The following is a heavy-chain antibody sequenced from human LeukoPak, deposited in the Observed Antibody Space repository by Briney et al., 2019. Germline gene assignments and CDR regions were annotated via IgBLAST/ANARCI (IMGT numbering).Heavy chain of an antibody. CDR2: INLSGGST. CDR1: GYTFTSYY. Sequence: GASVKVSCKASGYTFTSYYMHWVRQAPGQGLEWMGIINLSGGSTSYAQKFQGRVTMTRDTSTSTVYMELSSLRSEDTAVYYCAREGDIAADEPNWFDPWGQGTLVTVSS. V-gene: IGHV1-46*01. D-gene: IGHD6-25*01. J-gene: IGHJ5*02. CDR3: AREGDIAADEPNWFDP.